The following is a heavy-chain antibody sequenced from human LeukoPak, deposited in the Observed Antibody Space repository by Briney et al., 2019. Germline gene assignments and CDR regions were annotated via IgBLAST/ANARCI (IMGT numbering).Heavy chain of an antibody. Sequence: GGSLRLSCAASGFTFSSYWMHWVRQVPGKGLVWVSRITSDGSSTSYAGSVKGRFTMSRDNAKNTLYLQMNNLRVEDTAVYYCAGGSSTWYGYWGQGTLVTVSS. V-gene: IGHV3-74*01. D-gene: IGHD6-13*01. CDR2: ITSDGSST. CDR1: GFTFSSYW. CDR3: AGGSSTWYGY. J-gene: IGHJ4*02.